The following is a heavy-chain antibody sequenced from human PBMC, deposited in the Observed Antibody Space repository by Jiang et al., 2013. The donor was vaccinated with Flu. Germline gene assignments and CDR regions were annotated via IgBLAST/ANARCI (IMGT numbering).Heavy chain of an antibody. CDR2: INTNTGNP. D-gene: IGHD3-10*01. CDR1: GYTFTTYI. CDR3: ARVGKKYYYGSGTYDEFHY. J-gene: IGHJ4*02. Sequence: QSGSELKKPGASVKVSCKASGYTFTTYIINWVRQAPGQGLEWMGWINTNTGNPTYAQGFTGRFVFSLDTSVSTAYLQISSLKAEDTAVYYCARVGKKYYYGSGTYDEFHYWGQGTLVTVSS. V-gene: IGHV7-4-1*02.